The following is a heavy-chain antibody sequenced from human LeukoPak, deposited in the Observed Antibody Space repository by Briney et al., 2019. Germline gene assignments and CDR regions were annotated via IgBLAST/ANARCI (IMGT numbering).Heavy chain of an antibody. D-gene: IGHD3-22*01. J-gene: IGHJ1*01. V-gene: IGHV4-59*01. Sequence: ASETLSLTCTVSGGSISSYYWSWIRQAPGKGLEWIGYIYYSGSTNYNPSLKSRVTISVYTSKNQFSLKLSSVTAADTAVYYCARLKYYYDSSGYRAEYFQHWGQGTLVTVSS. CDR1: GGSISSYY. CDR2: IYYSGST. CDR3: ARLKYYYDSSGYRAEYFQH.